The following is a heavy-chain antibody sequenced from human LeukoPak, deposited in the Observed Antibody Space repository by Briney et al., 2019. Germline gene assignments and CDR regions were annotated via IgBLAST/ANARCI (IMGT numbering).Heavy chain of an antibody. CDR1: GYTLTSYY. V-gene: IGHV1-46*01. Sequence: ASVKVSCKASGYTLTSYYMHWVRQAPGQGLEWMGIINPSGGSTSYAQKFQGRVTMTRDMSTSTVYMELSSLRSEDTAVYYCARGYCTNGVCYIFDYWGQGTLVTVSS. J-gene: IGHJ4*02. CDR2: INPSGGST. CDR3: ARGYCTNGVCYIFDY. D-gene: IGHD2-8*01.